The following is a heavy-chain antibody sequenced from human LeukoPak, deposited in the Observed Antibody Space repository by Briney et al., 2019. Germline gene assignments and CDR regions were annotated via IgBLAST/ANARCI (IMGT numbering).Heavy chain of an antibody. CDR2: ISSNGGGT. CDR1: GFTFSSYA. J-gene: IGHJ4*02. D-gene: IGHD2-15*01. Sequence: PGGSLRLSCAASGFTFSSYAMSWVRRAPGKGLEWVSAISSNGGGTFYADSVKGQFTISRDNSKNTLYLQMNSLRAEDTAVYYCARVSVVAFDYWGQGTLVTVSS. V-gene: IGHV3-23*01. CDR3: ARVSVVAFDY.